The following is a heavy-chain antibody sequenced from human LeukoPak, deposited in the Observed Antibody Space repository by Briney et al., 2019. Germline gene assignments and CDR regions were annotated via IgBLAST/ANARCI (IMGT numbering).Heavy chain of an antibody. Sequence: GGSLRLSCAASGFTLSSYAMSWVRQAPGKGLQWVSGSSSGGSTYYVASVKGRFTISTDNSKNTLYLQMNSLRAEDTAVYYCARSLSSRFSGPRRPYYFDSWGQGTLVTVSS. CDR2: SSSGGST. D-gene: IGHD3-16*02. J-gene: IGHJ4*02. V-gene: IGHV3-23*01. CDR3: ARSLSSRFSGPRRPYYFDS. CDR1: GFTLSSYA.